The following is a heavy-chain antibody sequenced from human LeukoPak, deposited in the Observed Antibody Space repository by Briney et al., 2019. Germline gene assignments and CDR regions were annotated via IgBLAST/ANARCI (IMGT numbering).Heavy chain of an antibody. CDR2: INTNTGNP. J-gene: IGHJ4*02. Sequence: GASVKVSCKASGYTFTSYAMNWVRQAPGQGLEWMGWINTNTGNPTYAQGFTGRFVFSLDTSVSTAYLQISSLRAEDTAVYYCARDLGRITMVRGPGNFDYWGQGTLVTVSS. D-gene: IGHD3-10*01. V-gene: IGHV7-4-1*02. CDR3: ARDLGRITMVRGPGNFDY. CDR1: GYTFTSYA.